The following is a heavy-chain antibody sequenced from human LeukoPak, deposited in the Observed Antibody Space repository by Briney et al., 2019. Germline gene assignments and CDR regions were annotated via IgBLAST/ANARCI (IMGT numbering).Heavy chain of an antibody. D-gene: IGHD5-12*01. CDR1: GYTLTELS. Sequence: GASVKVSCKVSGYTLTELSIHWVRQAPGRGLEWMGGFDPEHGETIYAQMIQGRVTMTEDTSADTAYIEPTSLTSEDTAVYYCATRSPHSGYDSFDYWGQGTLVTVSS. CDR2: FDPEHGET. J-gene: IGHJ4*02. CDR3: ATRSPHSGYDSFDY. V-gene: IGHV1-24*01.